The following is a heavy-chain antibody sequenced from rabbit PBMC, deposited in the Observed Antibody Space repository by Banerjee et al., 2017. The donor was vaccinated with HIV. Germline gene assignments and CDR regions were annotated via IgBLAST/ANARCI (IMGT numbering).Heavy chain of an antibody. D-gene: IGHD6-1*01. CDR1: GFDFSSYY. CDR3: ARGYTYGYAGYAYATGIFNL. CDR2: IYAGKGST. V-gene: IGHV1S7*01. J-gene: IGHJ4*01. Sequence: QLVESGGGLVQPGGSLTLSCKASGFDFSSYYMSWVRQAPGKGLEWIGIIYAGKGSTDYASWVNGRFTISSDNAQNTVDLQMNSLTAADTATYFCARGYTYGYAGYAYATGIFNLWGQGTLVTVS.